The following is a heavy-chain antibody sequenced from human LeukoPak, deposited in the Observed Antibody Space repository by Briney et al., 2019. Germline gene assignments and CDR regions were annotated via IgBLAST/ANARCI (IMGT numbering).Heavy chain of an antibody. Sequence: KSSQTLSLTCTVSGGSISSGSYYWIRLRQPAGKGLEAIGRIYTSGSTNYYPSLKSRVTISVDTSKNQFSLKLSSVTAADTAVYYCARDVPAAGTMDYWGQGTLVTVSS. CDR2: IYTSGST. J-gene: IGHJ4*02. CDR1: GGSISSGSYY. CDR3: ARDVPAAGTMDY. D-gene: IGHD6-19*01. V-gene: IGHV4-61*02.